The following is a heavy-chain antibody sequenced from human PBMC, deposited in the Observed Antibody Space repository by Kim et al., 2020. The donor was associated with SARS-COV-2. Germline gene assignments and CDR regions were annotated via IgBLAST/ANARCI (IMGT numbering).Heavy chain of an antibody. J-gene: IGHJ4*02. Sequence: INNDGSTSGYAGSEKGRFTISRDNAKNTVNLQMNSLRGDDTAVYYCVKGGAHWGQGSLVTVSS. CDR2: INNDGSTS. V-gene: IGHV3-74*01. CDR3: VKGGAH. D-gene: IGHD2-15*01.